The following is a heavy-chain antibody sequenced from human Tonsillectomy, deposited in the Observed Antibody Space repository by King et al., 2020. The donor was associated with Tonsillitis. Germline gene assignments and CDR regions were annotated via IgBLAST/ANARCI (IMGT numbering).Heavy chain of an antibody. V-gene: IGHV1-18*04. CDR1: GYTFTSYG. CDR2: ISAYNGNT. D-gene: IGHD6-13*01. J-gene: IGHJ3*02. Sequence: VQLVESGAEVKKPGASVKVSCKASGYTFTSYGISWVRQAPGQGLECMGWISAYNGNTNYAHKLQGRVTMTTDTSTSTAYMELRSLRSDDTAVYYCARDPLAATGSGAFDIWGQGTLVTVSS. CDR3: ARDPLAATGSGAFDI.